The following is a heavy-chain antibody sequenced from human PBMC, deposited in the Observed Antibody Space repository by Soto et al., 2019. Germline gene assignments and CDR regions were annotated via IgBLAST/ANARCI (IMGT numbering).Heavy chain of an antibody. Sequence: APVTVSCTASGYTFSDYYSHWVRQAPGQGLELVGWINPDSGGTNIAQKFQHRVKMTSDPPISPAYMELTSPPFDDTAFFYCAIQPGKMAIISDFDGHWSLDLGGRGPLVTVSS. V-gene: IGHV1-2*02. CDR1: GYTFSDYY. J-gene: IGHJ2*01. CDR2: INPDSGGT. D-gene: IGHD7-27*01. CDR3: AIQPGKMAIISDFDGHWSLDL.